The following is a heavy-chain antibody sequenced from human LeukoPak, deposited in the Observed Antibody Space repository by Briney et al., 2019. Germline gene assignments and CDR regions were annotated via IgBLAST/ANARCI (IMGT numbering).Heavy chain of an antibody. CDR3: ARAKEGAADAFDI. D-gene: IGHD2-15*01. J-gene: IGHJ3*02. CDR1: GFTFSSYG. V-gene: IGHV3-30*02. CDR2: IRYDGSNK. Sequence: PGGSLRLSCAASGFTFSSYGMHWVRQAPGKGLEWVAFIRYDGSNKYYADSVKGRFTISRDNSKNTLYLQMNSLRAEDTAVYYCARAKEGAADAFDIWGQGTMVTVSS.